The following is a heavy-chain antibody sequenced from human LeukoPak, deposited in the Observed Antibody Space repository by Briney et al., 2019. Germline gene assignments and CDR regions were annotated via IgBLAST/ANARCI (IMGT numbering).Heavy chain of an antibody. CDR3: AGGGDPWNY. V-gene: IGHV4-4*02. D-gene: IGHD2-21*02. Sequence: SETLSLTCTVSGASVSRNWWSRVRQPPGKGLEWIGEIHHSGGTNYNPSLKSRVTMSLDNSNNHFSLKLSSVTAADTAVYYCAGGGDPWNYWGQGTLVTVSS. J-gene: IGHJ4*02. CDR1: GASVSRNW. CDR2: IHHSGGT.